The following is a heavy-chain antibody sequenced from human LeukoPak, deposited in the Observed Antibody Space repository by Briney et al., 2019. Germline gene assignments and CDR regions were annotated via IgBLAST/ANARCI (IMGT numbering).Heavy chain of an antibody. V-gene: IGHV3-33*08. J-gene: IGHJ4*02. D-gene: IGHD6-19*01. CDR2: IWYDGSNK. Sequence: GGSLRLSCAASGFTVSSNYISWVRQAPGKGLEWVAVIWYDGSNKYYADSVKGRFTISRDNSKNTLYLQMNSLRAEDTAVYYCARDRLQYSSGWFDYWGQGTLVTVSS. CDR1: GFTVSSNY. CDR3: ARDRLQYSSGWFDY.